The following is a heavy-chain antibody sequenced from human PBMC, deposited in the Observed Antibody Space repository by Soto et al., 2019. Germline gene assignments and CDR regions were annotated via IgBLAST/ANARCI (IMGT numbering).Heavy chain of an antibody. D-gene: IGHD3-22*01. CDR3: AKGYYYDSSGYYYVAPALDY. V-gene: IGHV3-23*01. CDR2: ISGSGGST. Sequence: GGSLRLSCAASGFTFSSDSISCGLQAPGKGLVGGSGISGSGGSTYYADSVKGRVTISRDNSKNTLYLQMNSLRAEDTAVYYCAKGYYYDSSGYYYVAPALDYWGQGTLVAVSS. CDR1: GFTFSSDS. J-gene: IGHJ4*02.